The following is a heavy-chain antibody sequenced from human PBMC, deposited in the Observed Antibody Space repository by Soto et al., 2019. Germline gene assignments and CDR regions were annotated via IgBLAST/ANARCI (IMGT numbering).Heavy chain of an antibody. J-gene: IGHJ6*02. CDR2: ISTYNGDT. CDR1: GYTFSTSG. V-gene: IGHV1-18*01. CDR3: ARAGASPYYCYGMDV. D-gene: IGHD2-21*01. Sequence: QVQLVQSGAEVRKPGASVKVSCKASGYTFSTSGMSWLRQAPGQGLEWMGWISTYNGDTNDAPKLKDRGTMTSDTATTTSSAELGRRRPDATAVYDCARAGASPYYCYGMDVWGQGTRVTVSS.